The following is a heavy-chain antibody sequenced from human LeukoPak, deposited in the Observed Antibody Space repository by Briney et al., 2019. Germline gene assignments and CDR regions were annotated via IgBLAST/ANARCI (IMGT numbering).Heavy chain of an antibody. CDR3: ARLPISSLGDYGSGTYRFDP. CDR1: GFTFSSYA. Sequence: GGSLRLSCAASGFTFSSYAMGWVRQAPGKGLEWVSGISGSGGSTYYADSVKGRFTLSRDNSKNTLNLQMNSLRAEDTAVYYCARLPISSLGDYGSGTYRFDPWGQGTLVTVSS. CDR2: ISGSGGST. J-gene: IGHJ5*02. V-gene: IGHV3-23*01. D-gene: IGHD3-10*01.